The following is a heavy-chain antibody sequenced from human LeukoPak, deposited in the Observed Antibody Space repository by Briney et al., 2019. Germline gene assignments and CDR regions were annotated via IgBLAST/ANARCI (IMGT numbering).Heavy chain of an antibody. J-gene: IGHJ4*02. D-gene: IGHD6-19*01. V-gene: IGHV4-4*07. CDR2: IHTSGST. CDR3: ARRDFSSGWSFDY. CDR1: VGSLSNYQ. Sequence: PSETLSLTCTVPVGSLSNYQWTWIRQPAGKGLERIGQIHTSGSTNYNPPLKSRVTMSVDTSENQVSLTIRSVTAADTAVYYCARRDFSSGWSFDYWGQGTLVTVSS.